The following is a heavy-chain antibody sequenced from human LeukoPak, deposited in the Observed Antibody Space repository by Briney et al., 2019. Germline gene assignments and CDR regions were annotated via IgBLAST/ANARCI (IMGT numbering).Heavy chain of an antibody. CDR2: IIPIFGTA. D-gene: IGHD6-6*01. CDR3: ARSDYSTSSHMDV. J-gene: IGHJ6*03. Sequence: SVKVSCKASGGTFSYYAISWVRQSPGQGLEWMGRIIPIFGTANYAQKFQGRVTITTDESTSTAYMELSSLRSEDTAVYYCARSDYSTSSHMDVWGKGTTVTVSS. CDR1: GGTFSYYA. V-gene: IGHV1-69*05.